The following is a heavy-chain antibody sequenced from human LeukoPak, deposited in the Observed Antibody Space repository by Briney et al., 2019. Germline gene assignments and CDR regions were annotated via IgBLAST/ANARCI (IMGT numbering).Heavy chain of an antibody. Sequence: SGPTLVKRTQTLTLTCTFSGFSLTTSGVGVGWIRQPPGKALEWLALIYWNDDKRYSPSLKSRLTITKDTSKNQVVLTMTNMDPVDTATYYCAHKESIAAGFDPWGQGTLVTVSS. CDR3: AHKESIAAGFDP. J-gene: IGHJ5*02. D-gene: IGHD6-6*01. CDR1: GFSLTTSGVG. V-gene: IGHV2-5*01. CDR2: IYWNDDK.